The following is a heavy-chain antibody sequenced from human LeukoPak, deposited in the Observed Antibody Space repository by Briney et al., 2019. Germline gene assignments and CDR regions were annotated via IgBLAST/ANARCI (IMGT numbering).Heavy chain of an antibody. CDR3: ASGYNWNYILGH. CDR2: IYTSGST. Sequence: PSQTLSLTCTVSGGSITSGSYDWSWIRQPAGKGLEWIGRIYTSGSTDYNPSLESRVTISVDTSKNQFSLKLTSVTAADTAVYYCASGYNWNYILGHWGQGTLVTVSS. J-gene: IGHJ4*02. CDR1: GGSITSGSYD. V-gene: IGHV4-61*02. D-gene: IGHD1-7*01.